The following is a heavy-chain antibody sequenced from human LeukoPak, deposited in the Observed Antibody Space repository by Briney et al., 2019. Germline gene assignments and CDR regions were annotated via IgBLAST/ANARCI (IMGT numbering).Heavy chain of an antibody. V-gene: IGHV3-48*03. J-gene: IGHJ3*02. CDR2: ISSSGSTI. D-gene: IGHD6-19*01. CDR1: GFTFSSYE. Sequence: GGSLRLSCAASGFTFSSYEMNWVRQAPGKGLEWVSYISSSGSTIYYADSVKGRFTISRDNAKNSLYLQMNSLRAEDMAVYYCARGFGVAVAGRAFDIWGQGTMVTVSS. CDR3: ARGFGVAVAGRAFDI.